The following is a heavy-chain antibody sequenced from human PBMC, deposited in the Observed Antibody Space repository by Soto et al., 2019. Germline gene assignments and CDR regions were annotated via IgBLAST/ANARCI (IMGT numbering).Heavy chain of an antibody. CDR3: ARDRQEYNWNEFGWFDP. V-gene: IGHV3-48*03. CDR2: ISSSGSTI. J-gene: IGHJ5*02. CDR1: GFTFSSYE. Sequence: EVQLVESGGGLVQPGGSLRLSCAASGFTFSSYEMNWVRQAPGKGLEWVSYISSSGSTIYYADSVKGRFTISRDNAKNSLYLQMNSLRAEDTAVYYCARDRQEYNWNEFGWFDPWGQGTLVTVSS. D-gene: IGHD1-1*01.